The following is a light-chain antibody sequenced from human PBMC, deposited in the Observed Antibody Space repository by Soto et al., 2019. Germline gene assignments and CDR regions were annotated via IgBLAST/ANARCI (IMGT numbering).Light chain of an antibody. J-gene: IGLJ2*01. CDR2: QDS. V-gene: IGLV3-1*01. Sequence: SYELTQPPSVSVSPGQTASITCSGDKLGDKYVCRYQQKPGQSPVLVIYQDSKRPSGIPERFSGSDSGNTATLTISGTQAMDEADYYCQAWDSSTAVFGGGTKLTVL. CDR1: KLGDKY. CDR3: QAWDSSTAV.